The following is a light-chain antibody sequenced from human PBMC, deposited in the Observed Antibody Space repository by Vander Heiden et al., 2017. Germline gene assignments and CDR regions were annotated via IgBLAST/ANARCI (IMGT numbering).Light chain of an antibody. CDR1: QSVSSN. CDR3: QQDNTWPAVT. Sequence: EIVMTQSPATLSVSPGERATLSCRASQSVSSNLAWYQQKPGQAPRLLIYGASTRATGIPARFSGSGYGTEFTLTISSRQSEDFAVYYCQQDNTWPAVTFGHGTKVXIK. CDR2: GAS. V-gene: IGKV3-15*01. J-gene: IGKJ3*01.